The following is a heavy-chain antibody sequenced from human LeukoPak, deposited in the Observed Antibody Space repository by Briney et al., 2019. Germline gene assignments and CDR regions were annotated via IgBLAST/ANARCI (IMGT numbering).Heavy chain of an antibody. D-gene: IGHD3-10*01. Sequence: SETLSLTCTVSGGSISSYYWSWIRQPPGKGLEWIGYIYYSGSTNYNPSLKSRVTISGDTSKNQVSLKVSSVTAADTAVYYCARGRITMVRGVYFDYWGQGTLVTVSS. CDR1: GGSISSYY. J-gene: IGHJ4*02. V-gene: IGHV4-59*01. CDR3: ARGRITMVRGVYFDY. CDR2: IYYSGST.